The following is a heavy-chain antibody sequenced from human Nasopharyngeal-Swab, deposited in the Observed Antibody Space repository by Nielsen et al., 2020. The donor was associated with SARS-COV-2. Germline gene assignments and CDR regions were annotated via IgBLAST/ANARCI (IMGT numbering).Heavy chain of an antibody. J-gene: IGHJ6*02. CDR3: AKDHQLIRNYYYYDMDV. V-gene: IGHV3-30*18. Sequence: VRQAPGKGLEWMAVISYDGIKKYYADSVKGRFTISRDNSKNTLYLQMNSLRTEDTAVYYCAKDHQLIRNYYYYDMDVWGQGTTVTVSS. CDR2: ISYDGIKK. D-gene: IGHD2-8*01.